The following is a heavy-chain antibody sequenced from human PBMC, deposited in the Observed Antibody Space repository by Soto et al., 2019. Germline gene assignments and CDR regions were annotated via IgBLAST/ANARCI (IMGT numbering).Heavy chain of an antibody. CDR2: IFCGDSNT. CDR3: ARHNHGFDY. V-gene: IGHV5-51*01. J-gene: IGHJ4*02. CDR1: GYKFSTNW. Sequence: PGESLKISCKDSGYKFSTNWIAWVRHMPGKGLEWVGVIFCGDSNTRYSPSFQGQVTLSVDKSINTVYLQWSSLKASDTAMYYCARHNHGFDYWGQGTLVTVSS.